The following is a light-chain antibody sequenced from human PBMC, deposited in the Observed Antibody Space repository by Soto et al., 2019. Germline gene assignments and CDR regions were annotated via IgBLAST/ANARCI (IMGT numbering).Light chain of an antibody. J-gene: IGKJ1*01. Sequence: EIVLTQSPATLSLSPGERATLSCRASQSVSSYLAWYQQKPCQAPRLLIYDASNRATGIPARFSGSGSGTDFTLTISSREPEDLAVYYCQQRSNWPPWTFGHGTKVEIK. CDR2: DAS. CDR3: QQRSNWPPWT. CDR1: QSVSSY. V-gene: IGKV3-11*01.